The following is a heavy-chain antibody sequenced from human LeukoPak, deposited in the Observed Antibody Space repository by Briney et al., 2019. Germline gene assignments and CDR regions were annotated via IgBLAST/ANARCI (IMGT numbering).Heavy chain of an antibody. Sequence: SETLSLTCTVSGYSISSGYYWGWIRQPPGKGLDWIGRIYHSGSTYYTPPPKSRVTISVDTSKNQFSLTLSSVTAADTAVYYCARNVSSKDAFDIWGPGTMVSVSS. J-gene: IGHJ3*02. CDR1: GYSISSGYY. V-gene: IGHV4-38-2*02. CDR2: IYHSGST. D-gene: IGHD3-16*02. CDR3: ARNVSSKDAFDI.